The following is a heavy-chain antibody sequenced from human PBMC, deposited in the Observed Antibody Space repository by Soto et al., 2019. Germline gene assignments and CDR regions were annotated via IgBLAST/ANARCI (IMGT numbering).Heavy chain of an antibody. D-gene: IGHD3-16*02. CDR1: HGSISSYY. J-gene: IGHJ3*02. Sequence: QVQLQESGPGLVKPSETLSLTCTVSHGSISSYYWSWIRQPPGKGLEWIGYIYYSGTTNYNPSLTSRVTISADTPKNQFSLRLSSVTAADTAFYYCARAPLVTIEAFDIWGQRTMVTVSS. CDR2: IYYSGTT. CDR3: ARAPLVTIEAFDI. V-gene: IGHV4-59*01.